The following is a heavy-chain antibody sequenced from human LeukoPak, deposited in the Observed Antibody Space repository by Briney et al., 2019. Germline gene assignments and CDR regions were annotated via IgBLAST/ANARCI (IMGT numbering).Heavy chain of an antibody. CDR2: INYSGST. J-gene: IGHJ5*02. CDR1: GGSVSSTTYF. CDR3: ARSRGSLKLVGCFDP. V-gene: IGHV4-39*01. D-gene: IGHD3-10*01. Sequence: NSSETLSLTCTVSGGSVSSTTYFWSWIRQPPGKGLEWIASINYSGSTYYNPSLKSRVTISVDTSENQFSLKLSSVTAADTAVYYCARSRGSLKLVGCFDPWGQGTLVTVSS.